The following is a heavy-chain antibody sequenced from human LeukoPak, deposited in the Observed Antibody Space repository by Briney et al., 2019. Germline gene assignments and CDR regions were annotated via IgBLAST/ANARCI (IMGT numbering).Heavy chain of an antibody. Sequence: ASVKVSFKASGYTFTGYYMHWVRRAPGQGLEWMGWINPNSGGTNYAQKFQGRVTINRDTSSSTAYMELSRLRSDDTAVYYCAREGEDSSTIDYWGQGTLVTVSS. CDR1: GYTFTGYY. J-gene: IGHJ4*02. CDR3: AREGEDSSTIDY. V-gene: IGHV1-2*02. CDR2: INPNSGGT. D-gene: IGHD6-6*01.